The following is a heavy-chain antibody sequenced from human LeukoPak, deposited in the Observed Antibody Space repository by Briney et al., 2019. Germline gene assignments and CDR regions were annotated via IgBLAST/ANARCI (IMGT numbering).Heavy chain of an antibody. V-gene: IGHV1-69*13. CDR3: ARDTDSIPYYYYYGMDV. D-gene: IGHD2-15*01. Sequence: APVKVSCKASGGTFSSYAISWVRQAPGQGLEWMGGIIPIFGTANYAQKFQGRVTITADESTSTAYMELSSLRSEDTAVYYCARDTDSIPYYYYYGMDVWGQGTTVTVSS. CDR1: GGTFSSYA. J-gene: IGHJ6*02. CDR2: IIPIFGTA.